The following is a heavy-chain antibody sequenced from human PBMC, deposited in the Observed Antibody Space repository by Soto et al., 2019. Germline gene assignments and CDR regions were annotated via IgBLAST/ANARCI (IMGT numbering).Heavy chain of an antibody. V-gene: IGHV1-46*01. D-gene: IGHD4-17*01. CDR3: GRAVSTKTAPIEH. CDR2: ITPSSVST. CDR1: GYTFTTYY. Sequence: QVQLVQSGAEVKNPGASVKISCKASGYTFTTYYMHWLRQARGHGLEWMGIITPSSVSTRYEQKFHDTVTMTRDTSTSTVYMELGSRRSEDTAVYYCGRAVSTKTAPIEHWGQGTLVTVSS. J-gene: IGHJ4*02.